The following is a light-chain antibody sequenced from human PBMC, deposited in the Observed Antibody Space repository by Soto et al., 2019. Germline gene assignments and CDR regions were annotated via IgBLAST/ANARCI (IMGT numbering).Light chain of an antibody. V-gene: IGLV2-11*01. CDR2: DVS. J-gene: IGLJ2*01. CDR1: SGDVGGYNF. CDR3: CSYGGSYTWV. Sequence: QSAPTQPRSVSGSPGQSVTISCTGTSGDVGGYNFVSWYQQHPGKVPTLVIFDVSHRPSGVPDRFSGSKSGNTASLTISGLQAEDEADYYCCSYGGSYTWVFGGGTKLTVL.